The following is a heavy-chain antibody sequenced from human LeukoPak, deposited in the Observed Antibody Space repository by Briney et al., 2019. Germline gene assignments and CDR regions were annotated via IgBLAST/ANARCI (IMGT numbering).Heavy chain of an antibody. J-gene: IGHJ4*02. CDR3: VKDPAVAGTRYFDY. Sequence: GGSLRLSCSASGFTFSSYTMHWVRQAPGKGLEYVSAISSNGGSTYYADSVKGRFTISRDNSKNTLYLQMSSLRAEDTAVYYCVKDPAVAGTRYFDYWGQGTLVTVSS. D-gene: IGHD6-19*01. CDR1: GFTFSSYT. CDR2: ISSNGGST. V-gene: IGHV3-64D*09.